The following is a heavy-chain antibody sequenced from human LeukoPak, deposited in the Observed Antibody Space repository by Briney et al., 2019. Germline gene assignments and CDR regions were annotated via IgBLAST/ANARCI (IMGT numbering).Heavy chain of an antibody. Sequence: GGSLRLSCTTSGFTFTNYGINWVRQAPGKGLEWVAAIWYDGSKTSYTDSVKGRFTVSRDISKDTVYLQMNGLKAEDTAVYYCARDDCSTTPCYAYWGQGTLVTVSS. CDR1: GFTFTNYG. V-gene: IGHV3-33*01. CDR3: ARDDCSTTPCYAY. J-gene: IGHJ4*02. D-gene: IGHD2-2*01. CDR2: IWYDGSKT.